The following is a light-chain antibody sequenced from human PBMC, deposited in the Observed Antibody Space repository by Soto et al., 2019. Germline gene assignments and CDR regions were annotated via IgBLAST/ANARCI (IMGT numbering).Light chain of an antibody. J-gene: IGKJ1*01. CDR2: AAS. V-gene: IGKV1-27*01. Sequence: DIQMTQSPSSLSASLGDRVTITCRASQDISDYLAWCQQKPGNPPNLLISAASTLQSGVPSRFRGSGAGTDFTLTITSLQPEDVATYYCQKYNKAPWTFGQGTKVEIK. CDR1: QDISDY. CDR3: QKYNKAPWT.